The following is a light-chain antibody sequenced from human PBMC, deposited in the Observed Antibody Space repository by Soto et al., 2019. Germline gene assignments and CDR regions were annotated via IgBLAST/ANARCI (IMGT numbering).Light chain of an antibody. J-gene: IGLJ1*01. CDR2: KDR. CDR1: SLSKHY. Sequence: SYELTQPPSVSVSPGQTATITCSGDSLSKHYVSWYQQRPGHSPVLVIYKDRERPSGIPERFSGSTSGTTVTLTISGVQAEDEGDYYCQSPDSSYSYPGVFGSGTKLTVL. V-gene: IGLV3-25*03. CDR3: QSPDSSYSYPGV.